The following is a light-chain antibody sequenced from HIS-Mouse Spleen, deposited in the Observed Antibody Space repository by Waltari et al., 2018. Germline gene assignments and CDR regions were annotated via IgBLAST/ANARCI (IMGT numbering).Light chain of an antibody. CDR2: QDS. Sequence: SYELTQPPSVSVSPGQTASITCSGDNLGDKYACWYQQKPGHSPVMVIYQDSKRPSGIPERFSGSNSGNTATLTISGTQAMDEADYYCQAWDSSTDVVFGGGTKLTVL. V-gene: IGLV3-1*01. CDR3: QAWDSSTDVV. J-gene: IGLJ2*01. CDR1: NLGDKY.